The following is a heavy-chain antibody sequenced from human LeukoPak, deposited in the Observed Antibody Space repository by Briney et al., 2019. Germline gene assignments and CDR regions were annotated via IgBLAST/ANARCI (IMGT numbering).Heavy chain of an antibody. CDR2: IHSGGRT. CDR1: GFTVSSNY. J-gene: IGHJ6*02. D-gene: IGHD5-18*01. CDR3: ARTSSVDPAIVLPYYYYGMDV. Sequence: PGGSLRLSCAASGFTVSSNYMGWLRQAPGKGLEGVSVIHSGGRTHYADSLKGRFTISRDNSKNTLYLQMNSLRAEDTAVYFCARTSSVDPAIVLPYYYYGMDVWGQGTTVTVYS. V-gene: IGHV3-66*01.